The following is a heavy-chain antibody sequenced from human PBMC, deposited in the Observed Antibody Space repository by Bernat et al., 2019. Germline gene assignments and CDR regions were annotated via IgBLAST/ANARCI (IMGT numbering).Heavy chain of an antibody. CDR1: GFTFSDYY. Sequence: QVQLVESGGGLVKPGGSLRLSCAASGFTFSDYYMSWIRQALGKGLDWVSYISSSSSYTNYADSVKGRCTISRDNAKNSLYLQMSSLRAEDTAVYYCARGTSTSAPYMDVWGKGTTVTVSS. CDR3: ARGTSTSAPYMDV. V-gene: IGHV3-11*05. J-gene: IGHJ6*03. CDR2: ISSSSSYT.